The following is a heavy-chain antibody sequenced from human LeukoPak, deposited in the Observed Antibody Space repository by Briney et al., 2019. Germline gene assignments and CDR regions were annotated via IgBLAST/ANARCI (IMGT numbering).Heavy chain of an antibody. D-gene: IGHD5-18*01. CDR1: GYSFTNSW. Sequence: GEFLKISCKGSGYSFTNSWIGWVRQMPGKGLEWMGIIYPGDSDTRYSPSFQGQVTISADKSISTAYLQWSSLKASDTAMYYCARRGYNYGYYFDYWGQGTLVTVSS. CDR3: ARRGYNYGYYFDY. J-gene: IGHJ4*02. V-gene: IGHV5-51*01. CDR2: IYPGDSDT.